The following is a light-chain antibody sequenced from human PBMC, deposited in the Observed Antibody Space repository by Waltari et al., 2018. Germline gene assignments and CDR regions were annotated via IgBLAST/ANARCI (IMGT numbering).Light chain of an antibody. V-gene: IGLV3-25*03. Sequence: SFELTQPPSMSVSPGQTARITCSGDTLPKQFAYWYQQKAGTAPVLVIYKDKERPSGIPERVSGSSSGATVTLTISEVQAEDEADYYCQSADSIDSYVVFGGGTKLTVL. CDR2: KDK. J-gene: IGLJ2*01. CDR1: TLPKQF. CDR3: QSADSIDSYVV.